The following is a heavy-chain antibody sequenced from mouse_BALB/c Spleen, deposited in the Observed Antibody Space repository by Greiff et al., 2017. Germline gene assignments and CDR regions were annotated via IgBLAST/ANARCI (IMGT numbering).Heavy chain of an antibody. Sequence: EVHLVESGGGLVQPGGSRKLSCAASGFTFSSFGMHWVRQAPEKGLEWVAYISSGSSTIYYADTVKGRFTISRDNPKNTLFLQMTSLRSEDTAMYYCARSTTVVKYFDYWGQGTTLTVSS. CDR2: ISSGSSTI. CDR1: GFTFSSFG. CDR3: ARSTTVVKYFDY. D-gene: IGHD1-1*01. V-gene: IGHV5-17*02. J-gene: IGHJ2*01.